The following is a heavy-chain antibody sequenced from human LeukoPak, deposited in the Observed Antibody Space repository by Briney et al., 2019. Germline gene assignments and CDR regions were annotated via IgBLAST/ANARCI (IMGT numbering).Heavy chain of an antibody. D-gene: IGHD3-22*01. CDR1: GFTFSSYS. V-gene: IGHV3-21*04. Sequence: GGSLRLSCAASGFTFSSYSMNWVRQAPGKGLEWVSFISSTSSYINYADSVKGRFTISRDNAKNSLYLQMNSLRAEDTAVYYCAKDLGYYYDSSGYYYFDYWGQGALVTVSS. CDR3: AKDLGYYYDSSGYYYFDY. J-gene: IGHJ4*02. CDR2: ISSTSSYI.